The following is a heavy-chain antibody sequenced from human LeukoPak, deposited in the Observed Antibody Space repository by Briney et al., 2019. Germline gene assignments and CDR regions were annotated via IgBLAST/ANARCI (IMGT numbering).Heavy chain of an antibody. D-gene: IGHD3-22*01. CDR2: TRNKANSCTT. J-gene: IGHJ4*02. Sequence: QSGGSLRLSCAASGFTFSDHYMDWVRQAPGKGLEWVGRTRNKANSCTTEYAASVKGRFTISRDDSKNSLYLQMNSPKTEDTAVYYCARCRDYYDSSGYYDYWGQGTLVTVSS. CDR3: ARCRDYYDSSGYYDY. V-gene: IGHV3-72*01. CDR1: GFTFSDHY.